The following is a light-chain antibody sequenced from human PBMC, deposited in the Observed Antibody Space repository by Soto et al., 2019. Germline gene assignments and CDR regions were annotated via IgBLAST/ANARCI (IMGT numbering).Light chain of an antibody. CDR2: GAS. CDR3: QQYGSSPRT. CDR1: QSVSSSY. V-gene: IGKV3-20*01. Sequence: EIVLTQSPGTLALSPGERATLSCRASQSVSSSYLAWYKQKPGQAPRLXIYGASSRATGIPDRFSGSGSGTEFTLTISRLQPEDFAVYYCQQYGSSPRTFGQGTKVDI. J-gene: IGKJ1*01.